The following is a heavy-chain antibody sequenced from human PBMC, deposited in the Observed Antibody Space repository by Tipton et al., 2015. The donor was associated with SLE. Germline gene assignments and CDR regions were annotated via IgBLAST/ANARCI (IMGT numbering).Heavy chain of an antibody. CDR2: IFHSGST. J-gene: IGHJ6*03. CDR3: ARETEDTGWIHSRDYIYYYHYVDV. CDR1: GDSITSITRTNW. Sequence: TLSLTCTVSGDSITSITRTNWWSWVRQPPGKGLEWIGEIFHSGSTNYRPSLKSRVTISVDTSKNQFSLELSSVTAADTAVYYCARETEDTGWIHSRDYIYYYHYVDVWGQGTTVTVSS. D-gene: IGHD6-19*01. V-gene: IGHV4-4*02.